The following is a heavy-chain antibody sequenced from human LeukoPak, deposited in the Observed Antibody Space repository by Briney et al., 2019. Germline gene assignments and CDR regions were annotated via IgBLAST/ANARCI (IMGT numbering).Heavy chain of an antibody. Sequence: VASVKVSCKASGYTFTSYGISWVRQAPGQRLEWMGWISAYNGNTNYAQKLQGRVTMSTDTSTSTGYMELRSLRSDDTAVYYCARGLQETLAWLKALSAFDIWGQGTMVTVSS. CDR2: ISAYNGNT. CDR1: GYTFTSYG. J-gene: IGHJ3*02. D-gene: IGHD5-24*01. CDR3: ARGLQETLAWLKALSAFDI. V-gene: IGHV1-18*01.